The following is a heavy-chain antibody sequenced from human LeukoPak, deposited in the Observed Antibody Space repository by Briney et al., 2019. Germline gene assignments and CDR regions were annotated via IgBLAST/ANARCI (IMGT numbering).Heavy chain of an antibody. D-gene: IGHD3-10*01. CDR1: GGSISSSSYY. CDR3: ARPWFGELLVEK. J-gene: IGHJ4*02. CDR2: IYYSGTA. Sequence: SETLSLTCNVSGGSISSSSYYWGWIRQPPRKGLEWIGTIYYSGTAYYNPSLKSRVTISVDTSKNQFSLKLTSVTAADTAVYYCARPWFGELLVEKWGQGTLVTVSS. V-gene: IGHV4-39*01.